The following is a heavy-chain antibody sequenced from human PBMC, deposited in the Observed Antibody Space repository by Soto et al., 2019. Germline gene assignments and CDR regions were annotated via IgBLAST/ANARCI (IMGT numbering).Heavy chain of an antibody. V-gene: IGHV4-59*01. CDR3: AREGLTGTIGLYYYYGMDV. D-gene: IGHD1-7*01. Sequence: QVQLQESGPGLVKPSETLSLTCTVSGGSISSYYWSWIRQPPGKGLEWIGYIYYRGSTNYNPSLTSRVTISVDTSKNQFSLKLSSVTAADTAVYYCAREGLTGTIGLYYYYGMDVWGQGTTVTVSS. CDR2: IYYRGST. J-gene: IGHJ6*02. CDR1: GGSISSYY.